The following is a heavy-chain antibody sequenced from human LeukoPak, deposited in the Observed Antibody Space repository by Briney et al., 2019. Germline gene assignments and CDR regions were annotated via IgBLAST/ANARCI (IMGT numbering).Heavy chain of an antibody. D-gene: IGHD3-3*01. Sequence: ASVKVSCKASGYTFTGYYMHWVRQAPGQGLEWMGWINPNSGGTNYAQKLQGRVTMTTDTSTSTAYMELRSLRSDDTAVYYCARDLISRYDFWSGYYTAGGYYYYYYMDVWGKGTTVTVSS. J-gene: IGHJ6*03. CDR1: GYTFTGYY. CDR3: ARDLISRYDFWSGYYTAGGYYYYYYMDV. V-gene: IGHV1-2*02. CDR2: INPNSGGT.